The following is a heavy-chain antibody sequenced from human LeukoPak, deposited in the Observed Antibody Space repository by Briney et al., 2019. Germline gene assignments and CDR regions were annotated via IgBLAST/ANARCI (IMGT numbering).Heavy chain of an antibody. D-gene: IGHD3-22*01. V-gene: IGHV3-30*03. CDR3: ARWNYDNGAYYLDY. Sequence: GGSLRLSCAASGFTFSSYSMQWVRQTPGKGLEWVGIMSNSGENTFYGEAVKGRFTISRDNSQNTLYLQMNSLRPEDTAVYYCARWNYDNGAYYLDYWGRGTLVTVSS. J-gene: IGHJ4*02. CDR2: MSNSGENT. CDR1: GFTFSSYS.